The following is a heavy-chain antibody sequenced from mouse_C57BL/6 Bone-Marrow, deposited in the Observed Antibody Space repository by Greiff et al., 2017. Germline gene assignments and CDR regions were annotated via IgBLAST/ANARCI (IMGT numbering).Heavy chain of an antibody. CDR1: GYTFTSYW. V-gene: IGHV1-59*01. Sequence: QVQLQQPGAELVRPGTSVKLSCKASGYTFTSYWMHWVKQRPGQGLEWIGVIDPSDSYTNYNQKFKGKATLTVDTSSSTAYMQLRSLTSEDSAVYYCARPHGYFDVWGTGTTVTVSS. J-gene: IGHJ1*03. D-gene: IGHD6-1*01. CDR2: IDPSDSYT. CDR3: ARPHGYFDV.